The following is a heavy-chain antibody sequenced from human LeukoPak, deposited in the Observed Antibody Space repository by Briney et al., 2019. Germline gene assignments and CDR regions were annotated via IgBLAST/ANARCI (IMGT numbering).Heavy chain of an antibody. CDR2: MKQDGSEK. CDR3: ARRSGVAVAGAFDY. CDR1: GFTFSSYW. Sequence: GGSLRLSCAASGFTFSSYWMSWVRQAPGKGLEWVANMKQDGSEKYYVDSVKGRFTISRDNSKNTLYLQMNSLRAEDTAVYFCARRSGVAVAGAFDYWGQGTLVTVSS. V-gene: IGHV3-7*03. J-gene: IGHJ4*02. D-gene: IGHD6-19*01.